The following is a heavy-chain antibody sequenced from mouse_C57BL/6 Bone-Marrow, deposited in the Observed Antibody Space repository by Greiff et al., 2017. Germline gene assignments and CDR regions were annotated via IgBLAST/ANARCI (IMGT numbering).Heavy chain of an antibody. Sequence: QVQLQQPGAELVMPGASVKLSCKASGYTFTSYWMHWVKQRTGHGLEWIGEFDPSDGSPNSNHKFKGKSTLTADKSSSTAYMQLTSLTSEDSAVYYCARDYGSRCAMDYWGQGTSVTVSA. CDR3: ARDYGSRCAMDY. CDR1: GYTFTSYW. J-gene: IGHJ4*01. V-gene: IGHV1-69*01. CDR2: FDPSDGSP. D-gene: IGHD1-1*01.